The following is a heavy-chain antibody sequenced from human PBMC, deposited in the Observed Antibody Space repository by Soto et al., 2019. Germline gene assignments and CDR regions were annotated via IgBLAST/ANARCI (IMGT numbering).Heavy chain of an antibody. D-gene: IGHD3-22*01. CDR2: IYYSGST. CDR1: GGSISSYY. CDR3: ARTYYDSSGSPYGMDV. V-gene: IGHV4-59*01. Sequence: PSETLSLPCTVFGGSISSYYWSWIRQPPGKGLEWIGYIYYSGSTNYNPSLKSRVTISVDTSKNQFSLKLSSVTAADTAVYYCARTYYDSSGSPYGMDVWGQGTTVTVSS. J-gene: IGHJ6*02.